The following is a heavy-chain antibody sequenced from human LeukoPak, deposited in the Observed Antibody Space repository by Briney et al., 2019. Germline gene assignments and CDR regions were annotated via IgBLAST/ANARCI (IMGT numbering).Heavy chain of an antibody. CDR2: IKQDGSEK. J-gene: IGHJ4*02. CDR1: GFTFSSYW. CDR3: ARVLSVAARPFDY. V-gene: IGHV3-7*01. Sequence: PGGSLRLSCAASGFTFSSYWMSWVRQAPGKGLEWVANIKQDGSEKYYVDSVKGRFTISRDNAKNSLYLQMNSLRAEDTAVYYCARVLSVAARPFDYWGQGTLVTVSS. D-gene: IGHD6-6*01.